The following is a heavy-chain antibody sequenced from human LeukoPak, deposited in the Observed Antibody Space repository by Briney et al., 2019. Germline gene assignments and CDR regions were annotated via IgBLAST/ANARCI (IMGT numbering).Heavy chain of an antibody. V-gene: IGHV4-59*01. Sequence: SETLSLTCTVSGGSISSYYWSWIRQPPGKGLEWIGYIYYSGSTNYNPSLKSRVTISVDTSKNQFSLKLSSVTAADTAVHYCASLVYGPYYFDYWGQGTLVTVSS. D-gene: IGHD5/OR15-5a*01. J-gene: IGHJ4*02. CDR2: IYYSGST. CDR1: GGSISSYY. CDR3: ASLVYGPYYFDY.